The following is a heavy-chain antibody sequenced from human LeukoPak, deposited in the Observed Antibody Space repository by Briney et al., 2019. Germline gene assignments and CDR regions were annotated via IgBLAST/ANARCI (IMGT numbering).Heavy chain of an antibody. V-gene: IGHV3-7*01. CDR2: IKEDGSEK. J-gene: IGHJ4*02. CDR3: ARGRGSSSHDS. Sequence: GGSLRLSCAASGFTFSNFWMNWVRQAPGKGLEWVANIKEDGSEKYYVDSVKGRFTISRDNAKKFVYLQMSSLRAEDTSVYYCARGRGSSSHDSWGQGTLVTVSS. CDR1: GFTFSNFW. D-gene: IGHD6-6*01.